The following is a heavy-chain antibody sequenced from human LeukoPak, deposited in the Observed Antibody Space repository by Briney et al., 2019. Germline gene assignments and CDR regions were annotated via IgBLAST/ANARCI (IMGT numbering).Heavy chain of an antibody. Sequence: GGSLRLSCAASGFTFGSYSMNWVRQAPGKGLEWVSSISSSSSYIYYADSVKGRFTISRDNAKNSLYLQMNSLRAEDTAVYYCARGSIAARLHYYYYMDVWGKGTTVTVSS. J-gene: IGHJ6*03. CDR2: ISSSSSYI. CDR1: GFTFGSYS. CDR3: ARGSIAARLHYYYYMDV. D-gene: IGHD6-6*01. V-gene: IGHV3-21*01.